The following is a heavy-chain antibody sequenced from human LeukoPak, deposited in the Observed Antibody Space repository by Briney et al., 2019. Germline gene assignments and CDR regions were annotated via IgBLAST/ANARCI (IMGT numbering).Heavy chain of an antibody. Sequence: PGGPLRLSCAASGFTFSSYSMNWVRQAPGKGLEWVSSISSSSSYIYYADSVKGRFTISRDNAKNSLYLQMNSLRAEDTAVYYCARVDLNSRSSWCPLQFDYWGQGTLVTVSS. D-gene: IGHD6-13*01. V-gene: IGHV3-21*01. J-gene: IGHJ4*02. CDR3: ARVDLNSRSSWCPLQFDY. CDR1: GFTFSSYS. CDR2: ISSSSSYI.